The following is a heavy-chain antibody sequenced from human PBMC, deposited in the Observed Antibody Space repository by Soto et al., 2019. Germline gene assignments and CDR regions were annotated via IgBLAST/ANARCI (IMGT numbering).Heavy chain of an antibody. J-gene: IGHJ4*02. CDR1: GDTFTSYA. D-gene: IGHD3-3*01. Sequence: QVQLVQSGAEVKKPGSSVKGSCKASGDTFTSYAFSWVRQAPGQGLEWMGGIIPMFGTPNYAQKFQGRLASTADKSTSTVYMELSGLRSEDTAVYYCARNGVAGMDFWGQGTIVTVSS. CDR3: ARNGVAGMDF. CDR2: IIPMFGTP. V-gene: IGHV1-69*06.